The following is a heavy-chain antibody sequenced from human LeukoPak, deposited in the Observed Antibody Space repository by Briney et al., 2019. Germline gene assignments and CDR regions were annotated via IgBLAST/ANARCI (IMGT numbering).Heavy chain of an antibody. CDR2: IRGDGSST. CDR1: GFTFSSYW. D-gene: IGHD3-3*01. V-gene: IGHV3-74*01. Sequence: GGSLRLSCAASGFTFSSYWMHWVRQAPGKGLVWVSGIRGDGSSTDFADSAKGRFTISRDNAKNTLYLQMNSLRAEDTAVYYCARGRFGSVWGQGTTVTVSS. CDR3: ARGRFGSV. J-gene: IGHJ6*02.